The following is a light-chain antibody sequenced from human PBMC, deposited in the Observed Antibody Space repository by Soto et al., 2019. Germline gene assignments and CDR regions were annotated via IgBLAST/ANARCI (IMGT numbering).Light chain of an antibody. CDR3: QVWDSSTARV. J-gene: IGLJ3*02. CDR2: VNT. CDR1: SSNIGAGYD. Sequence: QSVLTQPPSVSGAPGQRVTISCTGSSSNIGAGYDVHWYQQVPGTAPKLLIYVNTNRPSGVPERFSGSNSGNTATLTISRAQAGDEADYYCQVWDSSTARVFGGGTKLTVL. V-gene: IGLV1-40*01.